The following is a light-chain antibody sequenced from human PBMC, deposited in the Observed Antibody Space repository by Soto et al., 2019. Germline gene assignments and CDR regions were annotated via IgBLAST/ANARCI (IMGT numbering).Light chain of an antibody. V-gene: IGKV3-20*01. CDR2: GAS. Sequence: EIVLTQSPGTLSLSPGERATLSCRANQSVSSSYLAWYQQKPGQAPRLLIYGASSRATGIPDRFSGSGSGTDFTLTISRLEPEDSAVYYCQQYGSLPRTFGQGTKVEIK. CDR1: QSVSSSY. CDR3: QQYGSLPRT. J-gene: IGKJ1*01.